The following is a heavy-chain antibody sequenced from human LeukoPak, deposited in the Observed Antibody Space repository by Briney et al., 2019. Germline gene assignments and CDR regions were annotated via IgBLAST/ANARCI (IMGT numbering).Heavy chain of an antibody. CDR2: IISIFGIA. CDR3: ARVVTPRILRFLEWRGEDWFDP. J-gene: IGHJ5*02. D-gene: IGHD3-3*01. CDR1: GGTFSSYA. V-gene: IGHV1-69*04. Sequence: SVKVSCKASGGTFSSYAISWVRQAPGQGLEWMGRIISIFGIANYAQKFQGRVTITADKSTSTAYMELSSLRSEDTAVYYCARVVTPRILRFLEWRGEDWFDPWGQGTLVTVSS.